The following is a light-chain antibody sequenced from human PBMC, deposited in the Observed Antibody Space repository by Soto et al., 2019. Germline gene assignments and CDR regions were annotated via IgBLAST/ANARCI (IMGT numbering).Light chain of an antibody. Sequence: DIQMTQSPSSLSASVGDRVTITCRASQSISTYLNWYQQKPGKAPKLLIYAASSLQSGVPSRFSGSGSGTDFTLTISSLQPVDFATYYCQQSYSTLWTFGQGTKVEIK. J-gene: IGKJ1*01. V-gene: IGKV1-39*01. CDR3: QQSYSTLWT. CDR2: AAS. CDR1: QSISTY.